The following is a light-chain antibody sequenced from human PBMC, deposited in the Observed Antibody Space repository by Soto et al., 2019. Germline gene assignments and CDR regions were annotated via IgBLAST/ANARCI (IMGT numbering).Light chain of an antibody. V-gene: IGLV2-14*01. Sequence: QSALTQPASVSGSPGQSITISCTGTSSDVGGYRYVSWYQQHPGKAPKLMIYEVSNRPSGVSNRFSGSKSGNTASLTISGXQAEDEADYYCSSYRSGSTYVFGTGTKVTVL. CDR1: SSDVGGYRY. J-gene: IGLJ1*01. CDR2: EVS. CDR3: SSYRSGSTYV.